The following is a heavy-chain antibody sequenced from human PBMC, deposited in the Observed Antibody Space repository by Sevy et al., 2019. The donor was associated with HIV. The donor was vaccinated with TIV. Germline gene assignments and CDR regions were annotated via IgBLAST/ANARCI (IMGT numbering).Heavy chain of an antibody. CDR2: ISNSGSII. V-gene: IGHV3-48*03. Sequence: GGSLRLSCVISGFTFSSYEMNWVRQAPGKGLEGVSHISNSGSIIYYEDSVKGRFTISRDNAKNSLYLQMNSLRAEDTAVYYCAREDGGRQYFQYWGQGTLVTVSS. CDR1: GFTFSSYE. CDR3: AREDGGRQYFQY. D-gene: IGHD6-25*01. J-gene: IGHJ1*01.